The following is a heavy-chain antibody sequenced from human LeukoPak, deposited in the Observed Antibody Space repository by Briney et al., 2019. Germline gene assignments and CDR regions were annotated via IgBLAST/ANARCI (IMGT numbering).Heavy chain of an antibody. V-gene: IGHV1-69*01. J-gene: IGHJ4*02. CDR1: GGTFSSYT. CDR3: ATPPTGTITTGEYYFYS. Sequence: GASEKVSCKASGGTFSSYTIAWVRQAPGQGLEWLGGIIPFFGSANYAQKFQGRVTITADESTSTAFMELSSLRSQDTAVYYCATPPTGTITTGEYYFYSWAQGTLVTVSS. D-gene: IGHD1-1*01. CDR2: IIPFFGSA.